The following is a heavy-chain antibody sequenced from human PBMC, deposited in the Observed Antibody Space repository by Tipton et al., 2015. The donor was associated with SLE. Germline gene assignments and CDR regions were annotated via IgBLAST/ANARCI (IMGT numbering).Heavy chain of an antibody. J-gene: IGHJ4*02. CDR3: ARAPRGCSSTSCLPY. D-gene: IGHD2-2*01. CDR1: GGSISSGSYY. CDR2: IYTSGST. V-gene: IGHV4-61*02. Sequence: LRLSCTVSGGSISSGSYYWSWIRQPAGRGLEWIGRIYTSGSTNYNPSLKSRVTISVDTSKNQFSLKLSSVTAADTAVYYCARAPRGCSSTSCLPYWGQGTLVTVSS.